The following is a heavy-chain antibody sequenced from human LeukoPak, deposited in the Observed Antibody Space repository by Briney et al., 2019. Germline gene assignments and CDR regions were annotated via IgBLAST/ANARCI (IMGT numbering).Heavy chain of an antibody. Sequence: SGTLSLTCGVSGGSITSTNYWTWVRQPPGKGLEWIGEVNLQGSTDYNPSLMGRVAISVDMSENHISLQLTSVTAADTAAYYCAREGGPYRPLDYSGQGTLVTVSS. V-gene: IGHV4-4*02. CDR2: VNLQGST. CDR1: GGSITSTNY. J-gene: IGHJ4*02. CDR3: AREGGPYRPLDY.